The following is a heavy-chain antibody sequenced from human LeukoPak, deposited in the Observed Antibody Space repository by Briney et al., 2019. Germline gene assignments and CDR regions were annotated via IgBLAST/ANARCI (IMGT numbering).Heavy chain of an antibody. CDR2: ISGNGGRA. CDR3: TKDLLGYSRPTDS. J-gene: IGHJ4*02. V-gene: IGHV3-23*01. CDR1: GFTFNTFA. D-gene: IGHD2-15*01. Sequence: GGSLRLSCAASGFTFNTFAMNWVRQAPGRGLEWVSSISGNGGRAYYADSVKGRFTVSRDNSRSSGSLQMNSLGAEDTAIYYCTKDLLGYSRPTDSWGQGTLVTVSS.